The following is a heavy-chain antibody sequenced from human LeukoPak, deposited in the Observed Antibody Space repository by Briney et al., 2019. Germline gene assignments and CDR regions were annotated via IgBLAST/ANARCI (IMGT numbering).Heavy chain of an antibody. CDR2: ISAYNGNT. CDR3: ARVQDIVVVVAAGPGDY. D-gene: IGHD2-15*01. CDR1: GYTFTSYG. Sequence: ASVKVSCKASGYTFTSYGISWVRQAPGQGLEWMGWISAYNGNTNYAQKLQGRVTMTTDTSTSTAYMELRSLRSDDTAVYYRARVQDIVVVVAAGPGDYWGQGTLVTVSS. J-gene: IGHJ4*02. V-gene: IGHV1-18*01.